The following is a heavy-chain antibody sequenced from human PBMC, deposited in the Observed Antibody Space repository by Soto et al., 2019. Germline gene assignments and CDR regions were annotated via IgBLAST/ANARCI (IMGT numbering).Heavy chain of an antibody. D-gene: IGHD6-19*01. Sequence: EVQLLESGGGLVQPGGSLRLSCAASGFTFSSYAMSWVRQAPGKGLEWVSAISGSGGSTYYADSVKGRFTISRDNSKNTLYLQMNSLRAEDTAVYYCAKTRNSRGWYEERSDYWGQGTLVTVSS. V-gene: IGHV3-23*01. CDR3: AKTRNSRGWYEERSDY. CDR2: ISGSGGST. J-gene: IGHJ4*02. CDR1: GFTFSSYA.